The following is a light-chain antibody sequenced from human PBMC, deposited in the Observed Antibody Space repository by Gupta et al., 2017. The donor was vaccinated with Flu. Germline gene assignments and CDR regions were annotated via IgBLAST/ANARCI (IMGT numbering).Light chain of an antibody. V-gene: IGKV3-20*01. Sequence: DIVLTQSPGTLSLSPGERATLSCRASQSVSSSYLAWYQQKPGQAPRLLIYGASSRATGIPDSFSGSGSGTDFTLTISRLEPEDFAVYYCQQYGSSPRYTFGQGTKLEIK. CDR2: GAS. CDR1: QSVSSSY. CDR3: QQYGSSPRYT. J-gene: IGKJ2*01.